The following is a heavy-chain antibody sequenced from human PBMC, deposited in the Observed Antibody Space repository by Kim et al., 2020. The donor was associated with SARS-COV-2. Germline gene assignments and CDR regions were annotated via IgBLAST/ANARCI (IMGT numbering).Heavy chain of an antibody. D-gene: IGHD3-10*01. CDR3: ARDRDRFGGAKWFHP. V-gene: IGHV4-59*12. CDR1: GGSFTSYY. Sequence: SETLSLTCTVSGGSFTSYYWNWLRLPPGKGLEWIGYVYHTGATKYNPSLKSRVTISVDTSTSQFSLNLTSVTAADTAIYYCARDRDRFGGAKWFHPWGQG. J-gene: IGHJ5*02. CDR2: VYHTGAT.